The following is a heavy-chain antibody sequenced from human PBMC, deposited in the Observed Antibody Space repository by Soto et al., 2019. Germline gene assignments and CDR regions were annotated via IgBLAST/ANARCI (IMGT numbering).Heavy chain of an antibody. Sequence: GESLKISCKGSGYSFTSYWISWVRQMPGKGLEWMGRIDPSDSYTNYSPSFQGHVTISADKSISTAYLQWSSLKASDTAMYYCAREGHYYDSSGYYRPNYYYYYGMDVWGQGTTVTVSS. D-gene: IGHD3-22*01. V-gene: IGHV5-10-1*01. CDR1: GYSFTSYW. CDR3: AREGHYYDSSGYYRPNYYYYYGMDV. J-gene: IGHJ6*02. CDR2: IDPSDSYT.